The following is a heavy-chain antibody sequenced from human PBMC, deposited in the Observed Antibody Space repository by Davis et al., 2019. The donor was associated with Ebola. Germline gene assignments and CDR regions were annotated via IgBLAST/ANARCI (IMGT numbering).Heavy chain of an antibody. D-gene: IGHD3-3*01. Sequence: PGGSLRLSCAASGFTFGSYVMHWVRQTPGKGLAWVSRISHDGTVTTYADSVKGRFTVSRDNAKNSLYLQMNSLRAEDTAVYYCASQKNFWSGSPFDYWGQGTLVTVSS. V-gene: IGHV3-74*03. CDR1: GFTFGSYV. CDR2: ISHDGTVT. J-gene: IGHJ4*02. CDR3: ASQKNFWSGSPFDY.